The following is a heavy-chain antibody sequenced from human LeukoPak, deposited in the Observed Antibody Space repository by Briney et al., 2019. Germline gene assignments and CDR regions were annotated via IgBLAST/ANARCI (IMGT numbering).Heavy chain of an antibody. Sequence: SETLSLTCAVYGGSFSSYYWSWIRQPPGKGLEWIGYIYYSGSTNYNPSLKSRVTISVDTSKNQFSLKLSSVTVADTAVYYCARGRPYSNYVTYYYYMDVWGKGTTVTVSS. CDR2: IYYSGST. CDR3: ARGRPYSNYVTYYYYMDV. J-gene: IGHJ6*03. D-gene: IGHD4-11*01. CDR1: GGSFSSYY. V-gene: IGHV4-59*01.